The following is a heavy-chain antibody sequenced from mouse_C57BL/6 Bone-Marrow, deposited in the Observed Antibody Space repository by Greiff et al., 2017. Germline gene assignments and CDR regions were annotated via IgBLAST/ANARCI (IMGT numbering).Heavy chain of an antibody. Sequence: VQLQQSGPVLVKPGASVKMSCKASGYTFTDYYMNWVKQSHGKSLEWIGVINPYNGGTSYNQKFKGKATLTVDKSSSTAYMELNSLTSEDSAVYYCATSYYSNYDYLDYWGQGTTLTVSS. V-gene: IGHV1-19*01. CDR1: GYTFTDYY. CDR2: INPYNGGT. J-gene: IGHJ2*01. D-gene: IGHD2-5*01. CDR3: ATSYYSNYDYLDY.